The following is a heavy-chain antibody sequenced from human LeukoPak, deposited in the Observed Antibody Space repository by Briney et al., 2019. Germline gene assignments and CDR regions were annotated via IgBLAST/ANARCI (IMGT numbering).Heavy chain of an antibody. D-gene: IGHD5-18*01. CDR2: IYPGDSDT. CDR1: GYTFTAYW. V-gene: IGHV5-51*01. CDR3: ARRAYTYGRSGPFDF. J-gene: IGHJ4*02. Sequence: GESLKISCKGSGYTFTAYWIGWVRQMPGKGLQWMGIIYPGDSDTRYSPSFRGQVTISADKSISTAYLQWSSLKASDTAMYYCARRAYTYGRSGPFDFWGQGTLVTVS.